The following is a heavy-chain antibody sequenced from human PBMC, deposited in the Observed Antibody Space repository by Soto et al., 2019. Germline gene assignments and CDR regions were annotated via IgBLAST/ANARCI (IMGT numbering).Heavy chain of an antibody. V-gene: IGHV4-34*01. CDR3: ARGSGGSGSYYTLYYYYYMDV. J-gene: IGHJ6*03. Sequence: QVQLQQWGAGLLKPSETLSLTCAVYGGSFSGYYWSWIRQPPGKGLEWIGEINHSGSTNYNPSLKSRVTISVDTSKNQFSLKLSSVTAADTAVYYCARGSGGSGSYYTLYYYYYMDVWGKGTTVTVSS. D-gene: IGHD3-10*01. CDR2: INHSGST. CDR1: GGSFSGYY.